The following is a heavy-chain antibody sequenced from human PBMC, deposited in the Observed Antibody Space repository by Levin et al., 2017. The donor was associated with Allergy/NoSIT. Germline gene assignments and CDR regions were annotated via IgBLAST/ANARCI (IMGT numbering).Heavy chain of an antibody. V-gene: IGHV4-34*01. J-gene: IGHJ1*01. CDR2: INHSGST. D-gene: IGHD1-26*01. CDR1: GGSFSGYY. CDR3: AREQQGAGYFQH. Sequence: SETLSLTCAVYGGSFSGYYWSWIRQPPGKGLEWIGEINHSGSTNYNPSLKSRVTISVDTSKNQFSLKLSSVTAADTAVYYCAREQQGAGYFQHWGQGTLVTVSS.